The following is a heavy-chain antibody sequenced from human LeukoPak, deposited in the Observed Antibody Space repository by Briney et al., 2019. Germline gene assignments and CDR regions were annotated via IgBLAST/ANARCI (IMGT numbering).Heavy chain of an antibody. CDR3: ATVTYYYGSSGYYVNWFDP. V-gene: IGHV4-39*01. Sequence: SETLSLTCTVSGGSISSSSYYWGWIRQPPGKGLEWIGSIYYSGSTYYNPSLKSRVTISVDTSKNQFSLKLSSVTAADTAVYYCATVTYYYGSSGYYVNWFDPWGQGTLVTVSS. D-gene: IGHD3-22*01. J-gene: IGHJ5*02. CDR2: IYYSGST. CDR1: GGSISSSSYY.